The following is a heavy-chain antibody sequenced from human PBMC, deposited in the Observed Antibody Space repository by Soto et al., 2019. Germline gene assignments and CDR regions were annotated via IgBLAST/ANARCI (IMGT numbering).Heavy chain of an antibody. J-gene: IGHJ6*03. Sequence: GGSLRFSCAASGFTFSSYSMNWVRQAPGKGLEWVSSISSSSSYIYYADSVKGRFTISRDNAKNSLYLQMNSLRAEDTAVYYCARGGYSSSVDYYYYMDVWGKGTTVTVSS. CDR1: GFTFSSYS. CDR2: ISSSSSYI. V-gene: IGHV3-21*01. CDR3: ARGGYSSSVDYYYYMDV. D-gene: IGHD6-6*01.